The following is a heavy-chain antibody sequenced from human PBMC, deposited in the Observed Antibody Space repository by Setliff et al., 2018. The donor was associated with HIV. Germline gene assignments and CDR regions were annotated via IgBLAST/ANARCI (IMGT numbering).Heavy chain of an antibody. Sequence: GGSLRLSCAASGFTFDRFWMHWVRQAPVKGLVWVSRVNRDGSSTTYADSVKDRFTISRDNAKNTLYLQMNSLRADDTGLYYCHSGYDTEEQSYFDYWGQGALVTVSS. CDR2: VNRDGSST. CDR3: HSGYDTEEQSYFDY. D-gene: IGHD5-12*01. V-gene: IGHV3-74*01. CDR1: GFTFDRFW. J-gene: IGHJ4*02.